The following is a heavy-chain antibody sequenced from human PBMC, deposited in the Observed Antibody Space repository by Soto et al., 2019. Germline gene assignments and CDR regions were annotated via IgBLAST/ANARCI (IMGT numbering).Heavy chain of an antibody. CDR3: ARDSSYFDY. J-gene: IGHJ4*02. CDR2: IDYSGRT. CDR1: GGSVSGGSYY. V-gene: IGHV4-61*01. D-gene: IGHD2-2*01. Sequence: QVQLQESGPGLVKPSETLSLTCTVSGGSVSGGSYYWSWIRQPPGKGLEWIGYIDYSGRTNSNPYLQSRRTISVDTSKNQFSLKLSSVTAADTAVYYCARDSSYFDYWGQGTLVTVSS.